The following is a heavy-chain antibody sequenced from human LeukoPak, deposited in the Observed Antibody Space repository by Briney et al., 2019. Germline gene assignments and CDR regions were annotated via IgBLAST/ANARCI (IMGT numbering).Heavy chain of an antibody. V-gene: IGHV4-39*01. CDR3: ARQIWVSEEFTDYYYMDV. Sequence: SETLSLTCTVSGGSISSSSYYWGWIRQPPGKGLEWIGSIYYRGSTYYNPSLKSRVTISVDTSKNQFSLKLSSVTAADTAVYYCARQIWVSEEFTDYYYMDVWGKGTTVTVSS. CDR1: GGSISSSSYY. J-gene: IGHJ6*03. D-gene: IGHD3-16*01. CDR2: IYYRGST.